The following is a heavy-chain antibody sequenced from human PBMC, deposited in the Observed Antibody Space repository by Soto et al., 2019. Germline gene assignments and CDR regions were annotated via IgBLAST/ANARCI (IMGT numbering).Heavy chain of an antibody. Sequence: GASVKVSCKASGYTFTSYAMHWVRQAPGQRLEWMGWINAGNGNTKYSQKFQGRVTITRDTSASTAYMELSSLISEDTAVYYCAREDYYGSGSPWFDPWGQGSLVTVSS. CDR2: INAGNGNT. V-gene: IGHV1-3*01. CDR1: GYTFTSYA. D-gene: IGHD3-10*01. J-gene: IGHJ5*02. CDR3: AREDYYGSGSPWFDP.